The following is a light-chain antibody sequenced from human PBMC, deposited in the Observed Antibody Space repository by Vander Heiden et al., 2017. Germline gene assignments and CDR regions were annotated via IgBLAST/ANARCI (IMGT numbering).Light chain of an antibody. CDR1: QDISNY. V-gene: IGKV1-33*01. CDR2: DAS. Sequence: DIQMTQSPSSLSASVGDRVTITCQASQDISNYLNWYQQKPGKAPKLLIYDASNLETGVPSRFSGSGSGTDFTFTISSLQPEDFATYYCQQDDNLPWTFGQGTKVXIK. CDR3: QQDDNLPWT. J-gene: IGKJ1*01.